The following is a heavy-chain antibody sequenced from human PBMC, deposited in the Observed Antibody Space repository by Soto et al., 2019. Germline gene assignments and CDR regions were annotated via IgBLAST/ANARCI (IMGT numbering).Heavy chain of an antibody. Sequence: HVQLVQSGATQEKPEASVKVSCEAFGYSFDSYAYSWVRQAPGQGLEWMGRIGSGDTNYAQKLQGRVTMTTDTSTNTAYMEVRSLRYDDTALYYCARENDPYGFDLWGQGTMVTVSS. V-gene: IGHV1-18*01. CDR3: ARENDPYGFDL. CDR2: IGSGDT. CDR1: GYSFDSYA. J-gene: IGHJ3*01.